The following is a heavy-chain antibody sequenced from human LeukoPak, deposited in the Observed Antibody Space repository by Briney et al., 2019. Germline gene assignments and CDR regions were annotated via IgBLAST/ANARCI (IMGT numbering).Heavy chain of an antibody. CDR2: ISAYNGNT. CDR3: ARGYYDFWSGYHHLDY. Sequence: ASVKVSCKASGYTFTSYGISWVRQAPGQGLEWMGWISAYNGNTNYAQKLQGRVTMTTDTSTSTAYMELRSLRSDDTAVYYCARGYYDFWSGYHHLDYWGQGTLVTVSS. D-gene: IGHD3-3*01. CDR1: GYTFTSYG. J-gene: IGHJ4*02. V-gene: IGHV1-18*01.